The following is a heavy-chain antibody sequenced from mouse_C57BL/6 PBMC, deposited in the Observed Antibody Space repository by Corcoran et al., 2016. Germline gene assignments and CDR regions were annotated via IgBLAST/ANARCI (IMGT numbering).Heavy chain of an antibody. J-gene: IGHJ3*01. D-gene: IGHD1-1*01. CDR2: INPNNGGT. Sequence: EVQLQQSGPELVKPGASVKIPCKASGYTFTDYNMDWVKQSHGKSLEWIGDINPNNGGTIYNQKFKGKATLTVDKSSSTAYMELRSLTSEDTAVYYCARKSYYYGSSPWFAYWDQGTLVTVSA. CDR3: ARKSYYYGSSPWFAY. CDR1: GYTFTDYN. V-gene: IGHV1-18*01.